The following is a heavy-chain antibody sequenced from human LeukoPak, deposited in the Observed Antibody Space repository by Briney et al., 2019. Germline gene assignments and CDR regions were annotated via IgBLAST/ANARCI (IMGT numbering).Heavy chain of an antibody. CDR3: ARGFSGYTYGPDY. J-gene: IGHJ4*02. V-gene: IGHV3-48*03. CDR2: ISGSGSTI. Sequence: HPGGSLRLSCAASGFTFGSYAMSWVRQAPGKGLEWVSYISGSGSTIYYADSVKGRFTISRDNAKNSLYLQMNSLRAEDTAIYYCARGFSGYTYGPDYWGQGTLVTVSS. CDR1: GFTFGSYA. D-gene: IGHD5-18*01.